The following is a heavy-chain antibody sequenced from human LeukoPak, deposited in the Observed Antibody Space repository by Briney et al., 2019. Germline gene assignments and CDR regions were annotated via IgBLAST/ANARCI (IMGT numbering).Heavy chain of an antibody. CDR3: ARSHWYRGGNYFDF. V-gene: IGHV4-39*01. J-gene: IGHJ4*02. CDR2: IYFSGST. Sequence: SETLSLTCTVSGDSISSSGYYWGWIRPPPGKGLDWIGSIYFSGSTYYNPSVKSRATISVDTSKNQFSLKLTSVTAADTAVYYCARSHWYRGGNYFDFWGQGTLVTVSS. D-gene: IGHD6-13*01. CDR1: GDSISSSGYY.